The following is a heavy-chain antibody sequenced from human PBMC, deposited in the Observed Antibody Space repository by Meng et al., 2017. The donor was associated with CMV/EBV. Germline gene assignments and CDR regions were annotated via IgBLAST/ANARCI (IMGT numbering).Heavy chain of an antibody. V-gene: IGHV3-7*01. CDR2: IKQDGSEK. D-gene: IGHD1-7*01. Sequence: GGSLRLSCAASGFTFSSYWMSWVRQAPGKGLEWVANIKQDGSEKYYVDSVKGRFTISRDNAKNSLYLQMNSLRAEDTAVYYCARSRELQGVYYYYGMDVWGQGTMVT. CDR3: ARSRELQGVYYYYGMDV. CDR1: GFTFSSYW. J-gene: IGHJ6*02.